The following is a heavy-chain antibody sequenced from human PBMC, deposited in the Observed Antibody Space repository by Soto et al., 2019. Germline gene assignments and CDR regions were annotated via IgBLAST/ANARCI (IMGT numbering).Heavy chain of an antibody. CDR1: GGSIRSGDYY. CDR2: IYYSGST. V-gene: IGHV4-30-4*01. Sequence: SETLSLTCTVAGGSIRSGDYYWSWIRQPPGKGLEWIGYIYYSGSTYYNPSLKSRVTISVDTSKNQFSLKLSSVTAADTAVCYCARSGYCTNGVCYTPFDYWGQGTLVTVSS. J-gene: IGHJ4*02. CDR3: ARSGYCTNGVCYTPFDY. D-gene: IGHD2-8*01.